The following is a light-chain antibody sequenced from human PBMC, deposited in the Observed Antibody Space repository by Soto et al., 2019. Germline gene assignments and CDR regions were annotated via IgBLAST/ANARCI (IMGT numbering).Light chain of an antibody. Sequence: QSVLTQPPSASGTPGQRVTISCSGSSSNIGSNTVNWYQQLPGTAPKLLIYCNNQRPSGVPDRFSGSKSGTSASLAISGLQSEDEADYYCAAWDDSLNGPKVVFGGGTQLTVL. CDR2: CNN. J-gene: IGLJ2*01. V-gene: IGLV1-44*01. CDR1: SSNIGSNT. CDR3: AAWDDSLNGPKVV.